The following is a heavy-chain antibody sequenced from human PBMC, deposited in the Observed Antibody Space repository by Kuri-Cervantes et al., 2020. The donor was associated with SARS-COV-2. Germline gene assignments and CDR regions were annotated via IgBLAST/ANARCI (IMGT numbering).Heavy chain of an antibody. Sequence: GGSLRLSCAASGFTFSSYSMNWVRQAPGKGLEWVSSISSSSSYIYYADSVKGRFTISRDNSKNTLYLQMNSLRAEDTAVYYCASWLFDAFDIWGQGTMVTVSS. CDR2: ISSSSSYI. CDR1: GFTFSSYS. D-gene: IGHD6-19*01. CDR3: ASWLFDAFDI. V-gene: IGHV3-21*01. J-gene: IGHJ3*02.